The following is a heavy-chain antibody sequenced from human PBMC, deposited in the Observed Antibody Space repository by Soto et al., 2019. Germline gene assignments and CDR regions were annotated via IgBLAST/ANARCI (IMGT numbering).Heavy chain of an antibody. CDR3: AKTGDWYGDY. J-gene: IGHJ4*02. CDR1: GFTFSDYA. CDR2: VSGGGGST. D-gene: IGHD3-9*01. V-gene: IGHV3-23*01. Sequence: PGGSLRLSCEASGFTFSDYALSWVRQAPGKGLEWVSSVSGGGGSTYYADSVKGRFTISRDKSKNTVYLQMNSLRADDTAVYYCAKTGDWYGDYWGQGTLVPVSS.